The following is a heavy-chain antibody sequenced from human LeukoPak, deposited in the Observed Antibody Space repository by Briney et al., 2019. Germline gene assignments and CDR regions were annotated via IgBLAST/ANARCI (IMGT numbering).Heavy chain of an antibody. V-gene: IGHV3-73*01. D-gene: IGHD6-13*01. J-gene: IGHJ6*02. CDR3: TRHPVAAANYGMDV. CDR1: GFTFSGSA. CDR2: IRSKANSYAT. Sequence: GGSLRLSCAASGFTFSGSAMQWVRQASGKGLEWVGRIRSKANSYATAYAASVKGRFTISRDDPKNTAYLQMNSLKTEDTAVYYCTRHPVAAANYGMDVWGQGTTVTVSS.